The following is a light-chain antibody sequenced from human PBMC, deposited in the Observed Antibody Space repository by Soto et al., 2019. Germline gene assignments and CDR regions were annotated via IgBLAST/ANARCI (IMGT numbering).Light chain of an antibody. CDR2: GVF. CDR3: QQYHKWPPFT. CDR1: QTVSSH. Sequence: EVVMTQSPVTLSVSLGQRATLSCRASQTVSSHIAWYQQKPGQAPRLLISGVFVRATGIPGRFSGSGSGTEFTLTISSLQSEDFAVYYCQQYHKWPPFTFGGGTVVEIK. J-gene: IGKJ4*01. V-gene: IGKV3D-15*01.